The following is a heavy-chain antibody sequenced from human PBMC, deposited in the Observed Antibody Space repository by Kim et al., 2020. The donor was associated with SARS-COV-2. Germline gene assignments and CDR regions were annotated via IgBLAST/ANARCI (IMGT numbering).Heavy chain of an antibody. V-gene: IGHV3-21*01. J-gene: IGHJ4*01. Sequence: GGSLRLSCAASGFTFSSYTMNWVRQAPGKGLEWVSSISRDSSDIYYADSVKGRFTISRDNTKSSLFLQMNSLRAEDTAVYYCAKIPTKTTQGDFWGHGTL. CDR1: GFTFSSYT. CDR3: AKIPTKTTQGDF. D-gene: IGHD4-17*01. CDR2: ISRDSSDI.